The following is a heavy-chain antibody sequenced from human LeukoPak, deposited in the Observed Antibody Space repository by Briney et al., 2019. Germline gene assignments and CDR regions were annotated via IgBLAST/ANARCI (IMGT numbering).Heavy chain of an antibody. J-gene: IGHJ4*02. Sequence: SETLSLTCTVSGGSISSSSYYWGWIRQPLGKGLEWIGCIYYSASTYYNPSLKSRVTISVDTSKNQFSLKLSSVTAADTAVYYCARRGMVRGVINYWGQGTLVTVSS. V-gene: IGHV4-39*01. CDR1: GGSISSSSYY. CDR3: ARRGMVRGVINY. CDR2: IYYSAST. D-gene: IGHD3-10*01.